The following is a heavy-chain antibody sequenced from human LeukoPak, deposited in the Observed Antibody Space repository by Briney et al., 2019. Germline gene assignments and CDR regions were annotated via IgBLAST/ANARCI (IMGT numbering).Heavy chain of an antibody. CDR1: GGSISSSSYH. J-gene: IGHJ4*02. Sequence: PSETLSLTCTVSGGSISSSSYHWGWIRQPPGKGLEWIGSIYYSGSTYYNPSLKSRVTISVDTSKNQFSLKLRSVTAADTAVYYCARENYFDYWGQGTVVTVSS. V-gene: IGHV4-39*07. CDR2: IYYSGST. CDR3: ARENYFDY.